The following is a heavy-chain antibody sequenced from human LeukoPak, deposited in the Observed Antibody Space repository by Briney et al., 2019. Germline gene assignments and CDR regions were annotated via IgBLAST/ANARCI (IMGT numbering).Heavy chain of an antibody. V-gene: IGHV4-39*01. J-gene: IGHJ4*02. CDR2: IYYSGST. Sequence: PSETLSLTCTVSGGSISSSSYYWGWIRQPPGKGLEWIGSIYYSGSTYYNPSLKSRVTISVDTSKNQFSLKLSSVTAADTAVYYCARLRGYYYDYWGQGTQVTVSS. CDR3: ARLRGYYYDY. CDR1: GGSISSSSYY. D-gene: IGHD5-12*01.